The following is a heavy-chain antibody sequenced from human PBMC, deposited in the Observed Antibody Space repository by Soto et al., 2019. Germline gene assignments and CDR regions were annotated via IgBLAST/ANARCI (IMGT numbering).Heavy chain of an antibody. CDR1: GYTFTSYG. CDR2: ISAYNGNT. V-gene: IGHV1-18*01. CDR3: SRDSVVVVAARRWFDP. D-gene: IGHD2-15*01. Sequence: QVQLVQSGAEVKKPGASVKVSCKASGYTFTSYGISWVRQAPEQGLEWMGWISAYNGNTNYAQKLQGRVTMTTDTSTSTAYMELRSLRSDDTAVYYCSRDSVVVVAARRWFDPWGQGTLVTVSS. J-gene: IGHJ5*02.